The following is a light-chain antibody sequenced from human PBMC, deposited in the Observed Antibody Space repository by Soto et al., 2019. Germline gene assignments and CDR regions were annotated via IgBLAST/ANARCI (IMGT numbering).Light chain of an antibody. V-gene: IGLV1-44*01. Sequence: QSVLTQPPSASGTPGQRVTISCSGGRSNIGSNSVNWYLHLPGTAPKLLVYSSNQRPSGVPVRFSGSKSGTSASLAISGLQSEDEADYFCATWDDSLNGWVFGGGTKLT. CDR3: ATWDDSLNGWV. CDR1: RSNIGSNS. CDR2: SSN. J-gene: IGLJ3*02.